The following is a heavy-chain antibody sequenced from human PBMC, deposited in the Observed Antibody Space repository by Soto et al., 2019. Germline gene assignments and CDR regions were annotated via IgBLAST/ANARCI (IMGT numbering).Heavy chain of an antibody. CDR1: GGSFSGYY. CDR3: ARGPYRTPVGY. Sequence: QVQLQQWGAGLLKPSETLSLTCAVYGGSFSGYYWSWIRQPPGKGLEWIGEINHCGSTNYNPSLKSRVTISVDTSKNQFSLKLSSVTAADTAVYYCARGPYRTPVGYWGQGTLVTVSS. CDR2: INHCGST. V-gene: IGHV4-34*01. J-gene: IGHJ4*02. D-gene: IGHD3-16*02.